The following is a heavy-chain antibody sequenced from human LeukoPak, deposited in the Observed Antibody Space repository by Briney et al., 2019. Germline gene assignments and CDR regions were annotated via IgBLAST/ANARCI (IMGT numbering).Heavy chain of an antibody. D-gene: IGHD2/OR15-2a*01. J-gene: IGHJ4*02. CDR2: ISDSGGST. CDR1: GLTFSNYA. Sequence: GGSLRLSCAASGLTFSNYAMSWVRQAPGKGLEWVSGISDSGGSTYYADAVKGRFTIFRDNSKNTLYLQMNRLRAEDTAVYYCAKDSMTDWRFDYWGQGTLVTVSS. CDR3: AKDSMTDWRFDY. V-gene: IGHV3-23*01.